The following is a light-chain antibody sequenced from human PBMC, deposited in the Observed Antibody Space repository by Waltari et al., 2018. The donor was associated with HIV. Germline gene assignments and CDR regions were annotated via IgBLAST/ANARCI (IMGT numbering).Light chain of an antibody. CDR3: QSYDSSLNIVV. CDR2: ANN. J-gene: IGLJ2*01. V-gene: IGLV1-40*01. Sequence: QSVLTQPPSMSGAPGQRITISCTGSRSNIGAGQNVHWYQQFPTTAPRLLIYANNNRPSGVPDRFSGSKSGTSASLAITGLQADDEADYYCQSYDSSLNIVVFGGGTRLTVL. CDR1: RSNIGAGQN.